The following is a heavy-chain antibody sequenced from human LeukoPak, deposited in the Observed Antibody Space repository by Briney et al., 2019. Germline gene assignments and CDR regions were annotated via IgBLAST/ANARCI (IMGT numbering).Heavy chain of an antibody. J-gene: IGHJ4*02. CDR2: ISTSSSYI. D-gene: IGHD3-22*01. CDR3: AKLGHTSGYYARHSDY. V-gene: IGHV3-21*04. CDR1: GFTFSSYS. Sequence: PGGSLRLSCAASGFTFSSYSMNWVRQAPGKGLEWVSSISTSSSYIYYADSVKGRFTSSRDNAKKSLYLQMNSLRAEDTALYYCAKLGHTSGYYARHSDYWGQGTLVTVSS.